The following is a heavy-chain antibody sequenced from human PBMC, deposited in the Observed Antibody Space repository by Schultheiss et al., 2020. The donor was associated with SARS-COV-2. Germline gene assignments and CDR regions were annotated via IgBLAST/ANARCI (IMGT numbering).Heavy chain of an antibody. V-gene: IGHV1-69*06. CDR1: GGTLKNYA. CDR2: IIPIFGTA. Sequence: SVKVSCKASGGTLKNYAIIWVRQAPGQGLEWMGGIIPIFGTANYAQKFQGRVTITADKSTSTAYMELSSLRSEDTAVYYCASGTTVTQPDYWGQGTLVTVSS. CDR3: ASGTTVTQPDY. D-gene: IGHD4-17*01. J-gene: IGHJ4*02.